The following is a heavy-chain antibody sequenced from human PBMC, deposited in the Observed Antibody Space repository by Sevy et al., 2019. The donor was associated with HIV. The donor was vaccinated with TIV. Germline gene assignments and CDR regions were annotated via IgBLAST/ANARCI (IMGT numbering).Heavy chain of an antibody. Sequence: SETLSLTCAVYGGSFSGYYRSWIRQPPGKGLEWIGEIIPSGITNYNPSLKSRVTISIDTSKNQFSLKVKSVTAADTAIYYCARGQWEHPYWGQGTQVTVSS. CDR2: IIPSGIT. V-gene: IGHV4-34*01. CDR1: GGSFSGYY. CDR3: ARGQWEHPY. D-gene: IGHD1-26*01. J-gene: IGHJ4*02.